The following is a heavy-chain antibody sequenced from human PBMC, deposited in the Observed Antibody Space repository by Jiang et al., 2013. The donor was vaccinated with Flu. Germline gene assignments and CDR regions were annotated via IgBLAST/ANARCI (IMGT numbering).Heavy chain of an antibody. Sequence: GAEVKKPGASVKVSCKASGYTFTSYYMHWVRQAPGQGLEWMGIINPSGGSTSYAQKFQGRVTMTRDTSTSTVYMELSSLRSEDTAVYYCARDGRVPYYYGSGSYFAYWGQGTLVTVSS. CDR2: INPSGGST. J-gene: IGHJ4*02. CDR1: GYTFTSYY. CDR3: ARDGRVPYYYGSGSYFAY. V-gene: IGHV1-46*01. D-gene: IGHD3-10*01.